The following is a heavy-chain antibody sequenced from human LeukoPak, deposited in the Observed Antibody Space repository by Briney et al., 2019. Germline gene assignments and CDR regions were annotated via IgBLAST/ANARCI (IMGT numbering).Heavy chain of an antibody. J-gene: IGHJ4*02. CDR1: GFTFSSYG. Sequence: GGSLRLSCAASGFTFSSYGMHWVCQAPDKGLQWVAVISSDGYRTDYPDSVRGRFTISRDNFKNTVDLQMISVTAEDTAMYFCAKGLGTGSVLARPLHYWGQGTLVTVSS. V-gene: IGHV3-30*18. CDR2: ISSDGYRT. CDR3: AKGLGTGSVLARPLHY. D-gene: IGHD3-10*01.